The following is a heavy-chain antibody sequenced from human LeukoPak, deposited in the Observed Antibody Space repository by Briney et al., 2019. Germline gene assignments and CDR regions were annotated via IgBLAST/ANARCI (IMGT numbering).Heavy chain of an antibody. D-gene: IGHD6-13*01. CDR3: ARAYPPLRTAAAGDQ. J-gene: IGHJ4*02. CDR1: GFTFSDCD. V-gene: IGHV3-21*01. Sequence: GGSLRLSCTASGFTFSDCDMSWVRQAPGKGLEWVSSISYRSSPIYYADSVKGRFTISRDDAKNSLYLQMDSLRAGDTAVYYCARAYPPLRTAAAGDQWGQGTLVTVSS. CDR2: ISYRSSPI.